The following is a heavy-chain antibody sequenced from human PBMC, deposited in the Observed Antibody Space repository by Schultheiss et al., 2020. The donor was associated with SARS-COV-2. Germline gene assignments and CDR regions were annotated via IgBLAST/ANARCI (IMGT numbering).Heavy chain of an antibody. D-gene: IGHD3-22*01. CDR2: IYYSGST. CDR3: ARDAPINYYDSSGKRAGFRYGMDV. Sequence: SGPTLVKPTQTLTLTCTFSGFSLSTSGMCVSWILQPPGKGLEWIGYIYYSGSTYYNPSLKSRVTISVDTSKNQFSLKLSSVTAADTAVYYCARDAPINYYDSSGKRAGFRYGMDVWGQGTTVTVSS. V-gene: IGHV4-61*08. J-gene: IGHJ6*02. CDR1: GFSLSTSGMC.